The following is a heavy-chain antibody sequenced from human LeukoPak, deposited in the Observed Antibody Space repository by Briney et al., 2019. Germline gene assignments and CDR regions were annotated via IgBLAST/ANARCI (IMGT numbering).Heavy chain of an antibody. Sequence: PGGSLRLSCAASGLTFSSYWMSWVRQAPGKGREWVADIKQDGSEKNYVDSVKGRFTTSRDNAKNSLYLQMNSLRAEDTAVYYCAREAGDSSGWYNWFDPWGQGTLVTVSS. J-gene: IGHJ5*02. CDR2: IKQDGSEK. CDR3: AREAGDSSGWYNWFDP. D-gene: IGHD6-19*01. CDR1: GLTFSSYW. V-gene: IGHV3-7*01.